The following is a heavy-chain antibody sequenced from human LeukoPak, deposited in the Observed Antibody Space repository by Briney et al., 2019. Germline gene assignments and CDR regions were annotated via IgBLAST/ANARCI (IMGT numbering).Heavy chain of an antibody. CDR2: INHSGST. J-gene: IGHJ6*03. CDR3: ARMYGDYVGYYYYYMDV. CDR1: GGSFTGYY. Sequence: SETLSLTCAVYGGSFTGYYWTWIRQSPGKGLEWIGEINHSGSTNYSPSLKSRVTISVEPSKSQFSLKLRSVTAADTAVYYCARMYGDYVGYYYYYMDVWGKGTTVTVSS. V-gene: IGHV4-34*01. D-gene: IGHD4-17*01.